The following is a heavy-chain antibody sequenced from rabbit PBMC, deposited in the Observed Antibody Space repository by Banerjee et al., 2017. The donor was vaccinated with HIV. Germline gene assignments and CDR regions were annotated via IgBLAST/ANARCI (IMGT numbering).Heavy chain of an antibody. J-gene: IGHJ4*01. D-gene: IGHD2-1*01. V-gene: IGHV1S40*01. Sequence: QSLEESGGDLVKPGASLTLTCTASGFSFSSNAMCWVRQAPGKGLEWIGCINTGSGSTWYASWAKGRFTISKTSSTTVTLQMTSLTAADTATYFCARDRYDDVRGDYFDLWGPGTLVTVS. CDR2: INTGSGST. CDR3: ARDRYDDVRGDYFDL. CDR1: GFSFSSNA.